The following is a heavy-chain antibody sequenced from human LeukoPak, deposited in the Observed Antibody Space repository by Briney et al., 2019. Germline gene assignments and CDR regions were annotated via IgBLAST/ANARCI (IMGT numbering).Heavy chain of an antibody. J-gene: IGHJ5*02. CDR3: ARGNYDFWSGYSNPTNWFDP. CDR2: IHHSGDT. V-gene: IGHV4-38-2*02. Sequence: PSETLSLTCTVSGYSVTNGYYWGWIRQPPGRGLEYIGSIHHSGDTNYSPSLKSRVTISVDTSKNQFSLNLSSVTAADTAVYYCARGNYDFWSGYSNPTNWFDPWGQGTLVTVSS. CDR1: GYSVTNGYY. D-gene: IGHD3-3*01.